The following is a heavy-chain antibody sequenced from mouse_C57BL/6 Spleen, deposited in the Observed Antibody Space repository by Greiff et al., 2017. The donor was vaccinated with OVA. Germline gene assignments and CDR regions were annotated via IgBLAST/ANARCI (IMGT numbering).Heavy chain of an antibody. D-gene: IGHD5-5*01. Sequence: EVKLVESGGGLVKPGGSLKLSCAASGFTFSSYAMSWVRQTPGKRLEWVATISDGGSYTYYPDNVKGRFTISRDNAKNNLYLQMSHLKSEDTAMYYCARGEDYRRYVDVWGTGTTVTVSS. V-gene: IGHV5-4*03. CDR1: GFTFSSYA. CDR3: ARGEDYRRYVDV. CDR2: ISDGGSYT. J-gene: IGHJ1*03.